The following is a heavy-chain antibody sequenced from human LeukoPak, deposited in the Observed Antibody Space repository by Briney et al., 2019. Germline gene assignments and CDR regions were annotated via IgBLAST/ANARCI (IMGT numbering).Heavy chain of an antibody. J-gene: IGHJ4*02. Sequence: PGGSLRLSCAASGFTFSSYGMHWVRQAPGKGLEWVAFIRYDGSNKYYADSVKGRFTISRDNSKNTLYLQMNSLRAEDTAVYYCARGVNYYDSSGYYYWGQGTLVTVSS. D-gene: IGHD3-22*01. CDR2: IRYDGSNK. CDR3: ARGVNYYDSSGYYY. CDR1: GFTFSSYG. V-gene: IGHV3-30*02.